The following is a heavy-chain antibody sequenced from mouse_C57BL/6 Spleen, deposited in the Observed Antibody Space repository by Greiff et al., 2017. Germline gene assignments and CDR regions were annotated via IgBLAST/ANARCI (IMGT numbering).Heavy chain of an antibody. Sequence: VQLQQSGPELVKPGASVKIPCKASGYTFTDYNMDWVKQSHGKSLEWIGDINPNNGGTNYNQKFKGKATLTVDKSSSTAYMELRSLTSDDTAVYYCARTHYYGSSWFAYWGQGTLVTVSA. CDR3: ARTHYYGSSWFAY. V-gene: IGHV1-18*01. CDR2: INPNNGGT. J-gene: IGHJ3*01. CDR1: GYTFTDYN. D-gene: IGHD1-1*01.